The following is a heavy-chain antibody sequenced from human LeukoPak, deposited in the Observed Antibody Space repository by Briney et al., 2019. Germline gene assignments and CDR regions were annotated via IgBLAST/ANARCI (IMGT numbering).Heavy chain of an antibody. V-gene: IGHV4-34*01. J-gene: IGHJ6*04. D-gene: IGHD4-17*01. Sequence: SETLSLTCAVYGGSFSGYYWSWIRQPPGKGLEWIANMYYSGSTYYNPSLKSRVTISIDTSKNQLSLKLSSVTAADTAVYYCARDGTTVSPAVWGKGTTVTVSS. CDR2: MYYSGST. CDR3: ARDGTTVSPAV. CDR1: GGSFSGYY.